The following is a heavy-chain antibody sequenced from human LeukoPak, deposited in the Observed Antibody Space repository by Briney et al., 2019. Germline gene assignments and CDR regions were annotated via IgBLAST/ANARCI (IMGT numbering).Heavy chain of an antibody. CDR1: GGSFSGYY. CDR2: INHSGST. D-gene: IGHD3-9*01. CDR3: ARPEYDILTGPHWYFDL. V-gene: IGHV4-34*01. J-gene: IGHJ2*01. Sequence: SETLSLTCAVYGGSFSGYYLSWIRQPPGKGLEWIGEINHSGSTNYNPSLKSRVTISVDTSKNQFSLKLSSVTAADTAVYYCARPEYDILTGPHWYFDLWGRGTLVTVSS.